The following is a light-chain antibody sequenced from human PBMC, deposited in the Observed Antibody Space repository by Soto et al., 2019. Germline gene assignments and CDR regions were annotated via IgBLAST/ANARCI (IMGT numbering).Light chain of an antibody. CDR1: QSLSSY. Sequence: EIVLTQSPATVSLSPGERATLSCWASQSLSSYLAWYQQKPGQAPSLLIYDASNRANGIPARFTGSGSGTAFTLTISSLRPEDFAVYFCQQRAGWPPTFGGGTKVEIK. V-gene: IGKV3-11*01. CDR2: DAS. CDR3: QQRAGWPPT. J-gene: IGKJ4*01.